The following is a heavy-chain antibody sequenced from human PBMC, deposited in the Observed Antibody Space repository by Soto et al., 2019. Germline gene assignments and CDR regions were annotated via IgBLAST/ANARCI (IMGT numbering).Heavy chain of an antibody. V-gene: IGHV4-31*03. CDR2: IYYRGST. CDR3: ARIRDGYSLFDY. J-gene: IGHJ4*02. CDR1: GGSISSGGYY. Sequence: QVQLQESGPGLVKPSQTLSLTCTVSGGSISSGGYYWSWIRQQPGKGLEWIGYIYYRGSTYYNPSLKRRVTISVDTSKNQFSLKLSSVTAADTAVYYCARIRDGYSLFDYWGQGTLVTVSS. D-gene: IGHD5-18*01.